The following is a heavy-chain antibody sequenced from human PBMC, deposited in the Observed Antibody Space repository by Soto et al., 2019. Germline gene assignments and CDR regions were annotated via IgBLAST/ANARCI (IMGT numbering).Heavy chain of an antibody. CDR2: INPNSGGT. Sequence: AASVKVSCKASGYTFTGYYMHWVRQAPGQGLEWMGWINPNSGGTNYAQKFQGRVTMTRDTSISTAYMELSRLRSDDTAVYYCARDTVITFGGVLRWGQGTLVTVSS. J-gene: IGHJ4*02. CDR1: GYTFTGYY. V-gene: IGHV1-2*02. D-gene: IGHD3-16*01. CDR3: ARDTVITFGGVLR.